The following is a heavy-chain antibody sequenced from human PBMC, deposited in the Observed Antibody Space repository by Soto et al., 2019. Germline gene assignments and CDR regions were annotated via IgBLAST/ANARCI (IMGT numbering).Heavy chain of an antibody. V-gene: IGHV2-5*01. J-gene: IGHJ3*01. CDR1: GFSLSTSGVG. Sequence: SGPTLVNPTPTLTLTCTFSGFSLSTSGVGVGWIRQPPGKVLEWLAVIYWNDDNHYCPSLRSRLTVTKDTSKNQVVLTMTNMDPVDSATYYCAHTIGAYRYTNWGQGTMVTVSS. CDR2: IYWNDDN. CDR3: AHTIGAYRYTN. D-gene: IGHD5-18*01.